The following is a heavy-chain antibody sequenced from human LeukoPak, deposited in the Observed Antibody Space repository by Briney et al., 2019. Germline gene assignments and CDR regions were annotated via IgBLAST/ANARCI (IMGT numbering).Heavy chain of an antibody. J-gene: IGHJ3*02. CDR2: IYYSGST. V-gene: IGHV4-31*03. D-gene: IGHD6-19*01. CDR1: GGSISSGGDY. Sequence: SQTLSLTCTVSGGSISSGGDYWSWIRQHPGKGLEWIGYIYYSGSTHQNPSLQSRLTMSVDTSKNQFSLKLSSVTAVDTAVYYCARKGSGWYAFDIWGQGTMVTVSS. CDR3: ARKGSGWYAFDI.